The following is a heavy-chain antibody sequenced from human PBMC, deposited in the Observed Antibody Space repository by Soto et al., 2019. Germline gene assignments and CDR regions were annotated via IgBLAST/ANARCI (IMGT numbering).Heavy chain of an antibody. D-gene: IGHD6-19*01. CDR3: ARDEAAVAGKFDY. V-gene: IGHV1-69*06. Sequence: QVQLVQSGAEVKKPGSSVKVSCKASGGTFSTYAISWVRQAPGQGLEWMGGIIPIFGTANYAQNFQGRVTITADKSAGTADLEVCSLRSEDTAVYYCARDEAAVAGKFDYWGQGTQVTVSS. J-gene: IGHJ4*02. CDR1: GGTFSTYA. CDR2: IIPIFGTA.